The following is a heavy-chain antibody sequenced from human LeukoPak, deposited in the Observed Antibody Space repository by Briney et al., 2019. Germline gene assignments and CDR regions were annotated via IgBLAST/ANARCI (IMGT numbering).Heavy chain of an antibody. CDR3: ASGSGSYYRIDY. CDR1: GFTFSSYA. D-gene: IGHD3-10*01. CDR2: ISYDGSNK. Sequence: PGRSLRLSCAASGFTFSSYAMHWVRQAPGKGLEWVAVISYDGSNKYYADSVKGRFTISRDNSENTLYLQMNSLRAEDTAVYYCASGSGSYYRIDYWGQGTLVTVSS. J-gene: IGHJ4*02. V-gene: IGHV3-30*04.